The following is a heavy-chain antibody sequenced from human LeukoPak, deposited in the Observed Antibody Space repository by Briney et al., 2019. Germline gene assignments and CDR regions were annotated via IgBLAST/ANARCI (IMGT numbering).Heavy chain of an antibody. CDR2: ITSTSSDL. D-gene: IGHD2-2*01. J-gene: IGHJ6*03. CDR1: GFSFKSYS. V-gene: IGHV3-48*01. Sequence: GGSLRLSCAAAGFSFKSYSMNWVRQAPGKGLEWVSFITSTSSDLFYADSVKGRFTISRDNSKNTLYLQMNSLRAEDTAVYYCARDFEYQLLRYYYYYMDVWGKGTTVTVSS. CDR3: ARDFEYQLLRYYYYYMDV.